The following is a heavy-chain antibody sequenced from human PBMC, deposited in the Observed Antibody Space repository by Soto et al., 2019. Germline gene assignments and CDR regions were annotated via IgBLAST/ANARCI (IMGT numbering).Heavy chain of an antibody. Sequence: PGGSLRLSCAASGFTFSSYGMHWVRQAPGKGLEWVAVIWYDGSNKYYADSVKGRFTISRDNSKNKLYLQMNSLRAEDTAVYYCARDYDSSGYPRYYFDYWGQGTLVTVSS. CDR1: GFTFSSYG. CDR2: IWYDGSNK. CDR3: ARDYDSSGYPRYYFDY. D-gene: IGHD3-22*01. J-gene: IGHJ4*02. V-gene: IGHV3-33*01.